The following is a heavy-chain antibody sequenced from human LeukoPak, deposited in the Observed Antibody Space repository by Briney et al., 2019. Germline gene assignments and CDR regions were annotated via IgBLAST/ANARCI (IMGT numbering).Heavy chain of an antibody. CDR1: GGSFSSSY. D-gene: IGHD1-26*01. CDR3: ARGASGSYYGVWFDP. V-gene: IGHV4-59*01. CDR2: IYYSGST. Sequence: SETLSLTCTVSGGSFSSSYWSWIRQPPGKGLEWIGYIYYSGSTNHNPSLKSRVTISLDTSKNQFSLKLSPVTAADTAVYYCARGASGSYYGVWFDPWGQGTLVTVSS. J-gene: IGHJ5*02.